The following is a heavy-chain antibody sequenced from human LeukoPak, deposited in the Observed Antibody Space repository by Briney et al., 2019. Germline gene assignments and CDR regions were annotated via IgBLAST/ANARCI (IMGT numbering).Heavy chain of an antibody. D-gene: IGHD3-22*01. CDR2: ISYDGSNK. J-gene: IGHJ4*02. V-gene: IGHV3-30*18. CDR3: AKVHHYDSSGYLDY. Sequence: PGGSLRLSCAASGFTFSSYGMHWVRQAPGKGLEWVAVISYDGSNKYYADSVKGRFTISRDNSKNTLYLQMNSLRAEDTAVYYCAKVHHYDSSGYLDYWGQGTLVTVSS. CDR1: GFTFSSYG.